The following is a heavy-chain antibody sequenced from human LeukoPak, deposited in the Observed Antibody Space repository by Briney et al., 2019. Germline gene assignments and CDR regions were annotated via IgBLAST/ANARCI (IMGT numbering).Heavy chain of an antibody. J-gene: IGHJ4*02. CDR2: VSGSGSTM. D-gene: IGHD3-10*01. CDR1: GFTFSNYE. CDR3: ARVIRYYYFDY. V-gene: IGHV3-48*03. Sequence: GGSLRLSCAASGFTFSNYEMKWVRQAPGKGLEWVSYVSGSGSTMYYADSVKGRFTISRDSAKKSLYLQMNSLRAEDTAVYYCARVIRYYYFDYWGQGTLVTVSS.